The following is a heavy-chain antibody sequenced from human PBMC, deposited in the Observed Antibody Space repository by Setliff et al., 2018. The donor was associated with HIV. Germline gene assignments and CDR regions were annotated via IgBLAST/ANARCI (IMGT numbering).Heavy chain of an antibody. CDR1: GGSISSYY. J-gene: IGHJ4*02. CDR3: AKSSPSIGY. CDR2: VHYSGST. Sequence: LSLTCTVSGGSISSYYWSWMRQPPGKGLEWIGYVHYSGSTNYKSSLKSRVTISTDTSKNQFSLNVRSVTAADTAAYFCAKSSPSIGYWGQGMLVTVSS. V-gene: IGHV4-59*03.